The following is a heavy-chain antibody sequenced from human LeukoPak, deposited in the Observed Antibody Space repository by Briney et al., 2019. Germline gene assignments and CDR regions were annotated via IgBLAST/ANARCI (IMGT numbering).Heavy chain of an antibody. CDR2: INWSGGST. Sequence: GGSLRLSGTASGFAFDEHGMSWVRQVPGKGLEWVSGINWSGGSTGYADPLRGRFTISRDNAKNSLYLQMDSLRAEDTALYYCARAPITSPFYFDYWGQGTLVTVSS. V-gene: IGHV3-20*04. CDR3: ARAPITSPFYFDY. J-gene: IGHJ4*02. CDR1: GFAFDEHG. D-gene: IGHD2-2*01.